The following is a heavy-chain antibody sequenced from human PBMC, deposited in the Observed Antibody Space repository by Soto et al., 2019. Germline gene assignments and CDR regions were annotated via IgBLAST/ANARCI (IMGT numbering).Heavy chain of an antibody. Sequence: GESLKISCKGSGYSFTSYWISWGRQMPGKGLEWMGRIDPSDSYTNYSPSFQGHVTISADKSISTAYLQWSSLKASDTAMYYCATRRGLGYYGSGSPPYYGMDVWGQGTTVTVSS. CDR3: ATRRGLGYYGSGSPPYYGMDV. D-gene: IGHD3-10*01. CDR1: GYSFTSYW. V-gene: IGHV5-10-1*01. CDR2: IDPSDSYT. J-gene: IGHJ6*02.